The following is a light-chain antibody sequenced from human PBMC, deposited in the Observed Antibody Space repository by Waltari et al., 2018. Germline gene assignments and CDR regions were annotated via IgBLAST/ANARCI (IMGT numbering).Light chain of an antibody. CDR1: SSDVGGYNY. Sequence: QSALTQPRSVSGSPGQSVTISCTGTSSDVGGYNYVPWYPQHPGRAPKLMIYDVTKRPSGVPDRFSGSKSDNTASLTISGLQAEDEADYHCCSYAGNNKGIFGGGTKLTVL. CDR3: CSYAGNNKGI. J-gene: IGLJ2*01. V-gene: IGLV2-11*01. CDR2: DVT.